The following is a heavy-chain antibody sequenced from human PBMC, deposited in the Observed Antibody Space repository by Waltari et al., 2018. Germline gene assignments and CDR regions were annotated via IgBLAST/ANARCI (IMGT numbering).Heavy chain of an antibody. CDR3: ARDQWFAFDI. V-gene: IGHV3-7*01. Sequence: EVQLVESGGGLVQPGGSLRLSCAASGFTLSSYWMSWVRQAPGKGLEWLANIKKDGSEEYYVDSVRGRFTISRDNAKNSLYLQMNSLRPEDTAVYYCARDQWFAFDIWGQGTMVTVSS. CDR2: IKKDGSEE. CDR1: GFTLSSYW. J-gene: IGHJ3*02. D-gene: IGHD3-22*01.